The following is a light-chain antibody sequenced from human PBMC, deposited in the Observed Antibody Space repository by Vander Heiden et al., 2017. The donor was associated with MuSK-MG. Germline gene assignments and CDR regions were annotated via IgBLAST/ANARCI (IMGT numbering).Light chain of an antibody. Sequence: EIVLTQSPATLSLSPGERATLSCRASQSVSSYLAWYQQKPGQAPRLLIYDASNRATGIPARFSGSGSGTDFTLTISSLEPEDFAVYYCQQRSNWPPRFGPGTKVXIK. CDR1: QSVSSY. CDR3: QQRSNWPPR. CDR2: DAS. J-gene: IGKJ3*01. V-gene: IGKV3-11*01.